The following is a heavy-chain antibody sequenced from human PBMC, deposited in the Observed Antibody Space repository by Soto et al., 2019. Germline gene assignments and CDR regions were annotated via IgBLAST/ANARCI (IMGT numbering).Heavy chain of an antibody. CDR1: GYTFTSYD. CDR2: MNPNSGNT. V-gene: IGHV1-8*01. J-gene: IGHJ5*02. Sequence: QVHLVQSGAEVRKPGASVKVSCKASGYTFTSYDINWVRQATGQGLEWMGWMNPNSGNTAYAQKFQGRVTMTRNTSVSTAHMERSSLRSEDTAVYYCSIERTRGFDPWGQGTLVTVSS. CDR3: SIERTRGFDP.